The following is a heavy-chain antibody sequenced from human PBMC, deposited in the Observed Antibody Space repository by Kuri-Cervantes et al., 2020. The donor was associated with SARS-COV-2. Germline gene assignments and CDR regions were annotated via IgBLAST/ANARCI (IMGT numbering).Heavy chain of an antibody. D-gene: IGHD6-13*01. J-gene: IGHJ4*02. CDR2: ISGSGGST. Sequence: GGSLRPSCAASGFTLSSYAMSWVRQAPGKGLEWVSAISGSGGSTYYADSVKGRFTISRDNSKNTLYLQMNSLRAEDTAVYYCAKRYSSSWTGPSPFDYWGQGTLVTVSS. V-gene: IGHV3-23*01. CDR1: GFTLSSYA. CDR3: AKRYSSSWTGPSPFDY.